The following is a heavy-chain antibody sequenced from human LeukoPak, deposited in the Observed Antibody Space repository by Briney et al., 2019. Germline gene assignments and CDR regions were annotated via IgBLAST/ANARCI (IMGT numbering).Heavy chain of an antibody. V-gene: IGHV1-46*01. D-gene: IGHD6-6*01. CDR3: ARSEYSSSSPSGY. J-gene: IGHJ4*02. CDR1: GYTFTHYY. Sequence: XSVKVSCKASGYTFTHYYMHWVRQAPGQGLEWGGMFNPWSGATSYAQKFQGRVAMTRDTSTTIVYMELSSLRSEDTAVYYCARSEYSSSSPSGYWGQGTLVTVSS. CDR2: FNPWSGAT.